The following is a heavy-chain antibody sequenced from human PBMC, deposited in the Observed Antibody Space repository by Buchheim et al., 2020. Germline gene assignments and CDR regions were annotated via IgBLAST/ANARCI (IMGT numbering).Heavy chain of an antibody. CDR3: TRAGPTTFGYYYGMDV. D-gene: IGHD2/OR15-2a*01. V-gene: IGHV3-49*04. CDR1: GFTFGDYA. J-gene: IGHJ6*02. CDR2: IRSKAYGGTT. Sequence: VQLVESGGGLVQPGRSLRLSCTASGFTFGDYAMSWVRQAPGKGLEWVGFIRSKAYGGTTEYAASVKGRFTISRDDSKSIAYLQMNSLKTEDTAVYYCTRAGPTTFGYYYGMDVWGQGTT.